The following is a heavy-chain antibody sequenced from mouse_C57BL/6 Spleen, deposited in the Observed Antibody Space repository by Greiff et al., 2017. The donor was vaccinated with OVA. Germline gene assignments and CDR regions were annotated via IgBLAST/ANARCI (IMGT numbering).Heavy chain of an antibody. V-gene: IGHV1-64*01. CDR3: ARRLGPLYWYFDV. J-gene: IGHJ1*03. Sequence: QVQLQQPGAELVKPGASVKLSCKASGYTFTSYWMHWVKQRPGQGLEWIGMIHPNSGSTNYNEKFKSKATLTVDKSSSTAYMQLSSLTSEDSAVYYCARRLGPLYWYFDVWGTGTTVTVSS. CDR2: IHPNSGST. CDR1: GYTFTSYW. D-gene: IGHD4-1*01.